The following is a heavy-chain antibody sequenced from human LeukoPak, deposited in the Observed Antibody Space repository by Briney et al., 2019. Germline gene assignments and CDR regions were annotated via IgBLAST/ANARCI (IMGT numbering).Heavy chain of an antibody. CDR3: ARIFDS. CDR1: GETVSSGSYY. CDR2: IYYSGST. V-gene: IGHV4-31*03. J-gene: IGHJ4*02. Sequence: SETLSLTCTVSGETVSSGSYYWSWIRQHPGKGLEWIGNIYYSGSTYYNPSLRSRATISLDTSKSQFSLRLTSMTAADTAVYYCARIFDSWGQGILVTVSS.